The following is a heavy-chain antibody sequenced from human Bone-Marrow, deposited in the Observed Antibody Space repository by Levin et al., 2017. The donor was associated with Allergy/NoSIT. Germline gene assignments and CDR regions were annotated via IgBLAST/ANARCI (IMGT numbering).Heavy chain of an antibody. CDR2: IDQSGNT. CDR1: NYSISSGFH. J-gene: IGHJ4*02. V-gene: IGHV4-38-2*01. CDR3: ARTLGYCSGDGCYYYFDY. Sequence: SETLSLTCAVSNYSISSGFHWGWIRQPPGRGLEWIGSIDQSGNTYYNPSLKSRVTISVDTSKNQFSLRLTSVSAADTAVYYCARTLGYCSGDGCYYYFDYWGQGTLVTVSS. D-gene: IGHD2-15*01.